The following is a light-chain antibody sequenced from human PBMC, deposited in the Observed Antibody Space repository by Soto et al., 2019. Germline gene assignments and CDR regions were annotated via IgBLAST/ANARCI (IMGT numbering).Light chain of an antibody. V-gene: IGKV3-20*01. CDR2: GAS. J-gene: IGKJ4*01. Sequence: EIVLTQSPGTLSLSPGERATLSCRASQSVSSSYLAWYQQKPGQAPRLLIYGASSRATGIPDRFSGSGSGTGFTLTISRLGPEGVAVYYCQQYGSSPLTFGGGTKVEIK. CDR1: QSVSSSY. CDR3: QQYGSSPLT.